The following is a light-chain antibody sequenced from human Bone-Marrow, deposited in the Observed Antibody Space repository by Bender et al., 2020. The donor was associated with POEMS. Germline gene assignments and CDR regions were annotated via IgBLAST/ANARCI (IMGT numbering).Light chain of an antibody. Sequence: SYELTQPPSVSVSPGQTATITCSGEKLGDKFVAWYQQKPGQSPLPVIYADSKRPSGVPERFSGSDSENTATLTISGTQVMDEADYYCQTWDNYAAVFGGGTKLTVL. CDR1: KLGDKF. CDR2: ADS. J-gene: IGLJ2*01. CDR3: QTWDNYAAV. V-gene: IGLV3-1*01.